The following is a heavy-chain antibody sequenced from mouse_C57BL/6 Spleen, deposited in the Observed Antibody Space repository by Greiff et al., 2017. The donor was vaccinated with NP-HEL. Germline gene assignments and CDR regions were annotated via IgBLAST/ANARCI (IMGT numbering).Heavy chain of an antibody. D-gene: IGHD6-1*01. CDR1: GFTIKDYY. V-gene: IGHV14-1*01. CDR2: LDPEDGDT. J-gene: IGHJ4*01. CDR3: TTSYPYAMDY. Sequence: EVKLQQSGAELVRPGASVKLSCTASGFTIKDYYMHWVKQRPEQGLEWIGRLDPEDGDTEYAPKFQGKATMTADTSSNTAYLQLSGLTSEDTAVYYGTTSYPYAMDYWGQGTSVTVSS.